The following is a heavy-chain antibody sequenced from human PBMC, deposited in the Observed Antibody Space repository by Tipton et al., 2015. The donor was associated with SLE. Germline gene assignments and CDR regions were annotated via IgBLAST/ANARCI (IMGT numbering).Heavy chain of an antibody. J-gene: IGHJ6*02. V-gene: IGHV4-38-2*02. CDR1: GFSISIDYY. Sequence: PGLVKPSETLSLTCAVSGFSISIDYYWGWIRQPPGKGLEWIGSIYHSGSTYYNPSLKSRVTILIDTSKNQFSLKLSSVTAADTAVYYCVRDDGAGPYYYGMDVWGQGTTVTVSS. CDR3: VRDDGAGPYYYGMDV. D-gene: IGHD1-26*01. CDR2: IYHSGST.